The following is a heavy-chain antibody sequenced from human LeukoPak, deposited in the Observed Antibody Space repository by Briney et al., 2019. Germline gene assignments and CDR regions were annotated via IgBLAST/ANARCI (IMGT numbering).Heavy chain of an antibody. Sequence: ASVKVSCKASGYTFTSYGINWVRQATGQGLEWMGWMNPNSGNTGYAQKFQGRVTMTRNTSISTAYMELSSLRSEDTAVYYCARGITGTTKFYYYYGMDVWGQGTTVTVSS. CDR2: MNPNSGNT. CDR1: GYTFTSYG. D-gene: IGHD1-7*01. CDR3: ARGITGTTKFYYYYGMDV. V-gene: IGHV1-8*01. J-gene: IGHJ6*02.